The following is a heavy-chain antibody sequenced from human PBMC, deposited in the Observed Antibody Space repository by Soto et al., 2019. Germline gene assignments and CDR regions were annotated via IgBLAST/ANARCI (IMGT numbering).Heavy chain of an antibody. D-gene: IGHD4-4*01. Sequence: QVQLVESGGGVVQPGRSLRLSCAASGFTFSSYGMHWVRQAPGKGLEWVAVISYDGSNKYYADSVKGRFTISRDNSKNTLYLQMNSLRAEDTAVYYCAKYGNNYYYYGMDVW. CDR1: GFTFSSYG. CDR3: AKYGNNYYYYGMDV. V-gene: IGHV3-30*18. J-gene: IGHJ6*01. CDR2: ISYDGSNK.